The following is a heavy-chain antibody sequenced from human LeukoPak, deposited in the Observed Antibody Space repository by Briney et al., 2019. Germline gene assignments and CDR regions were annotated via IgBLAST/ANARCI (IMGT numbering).Heavy chain of an antibody. D-gene: IGHD5-24*01. V-gene: IGHV4-31*03. CDR3: ARDWGGDGRFTQGMDV. CDR1: GGSISSGGHY. Sequence: KPSETLSLTCTVSGGSISSGGHYWSWIRQHPGKGLEWIGYIYYSGSTDYNPSLRSRLTISVDTSKNQFSLKLTSVTAADTAVYYCARDWGGDGRFTQGMDVWGQGITVIVSS. CDR2: IYYSGST. J-gene: IGHJ6*02.